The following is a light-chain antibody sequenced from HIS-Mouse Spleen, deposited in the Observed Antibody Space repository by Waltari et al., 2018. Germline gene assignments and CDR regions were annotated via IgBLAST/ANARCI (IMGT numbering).Light chain of an antibody. CDR3: QQYGSSPPIT. CDR2: GAS. CDR1: QSVSSSY. Sequence: EIVLTQSPGTLSLSPGERATLSCRASQSVSSSYLAWYQQKPGQAPRHLIYGASSRATGIPDRFSGSGSGTDFTLTISRLETEDFAVYYCQQYGSSPPITFGQGTRLEIK. J-gene: IGKJ5*01. V-gene: IGKV3-20*01.